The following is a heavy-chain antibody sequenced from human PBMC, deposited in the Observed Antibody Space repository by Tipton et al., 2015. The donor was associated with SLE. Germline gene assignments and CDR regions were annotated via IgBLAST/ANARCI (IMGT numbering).Heavy chain of an antibody. D-gene: IGHD4/OR15-4a*01. CDR2: IFTTGST. V-gene: IGHV4-61*02. CDR1: GASISSRSYF. CDR3: ARVPVLHDFGIDY. J-gene: IGHJ4*02. Sequence: TLSLTCTASGASISSRSYFWSWIRQPAGRGLEWIGRIFTTGSTSYNPSFKSRVTISIDTSKNQFSLRLRSVTAADTAVYYCARVPVLHDFGIDYWGQGTLVTVSS.